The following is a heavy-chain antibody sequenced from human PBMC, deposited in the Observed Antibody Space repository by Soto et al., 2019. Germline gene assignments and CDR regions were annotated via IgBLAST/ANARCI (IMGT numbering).Heavy chain of an antibody. CDR1: GFTFSSYA. D-gene: IGHD3-10*01. CDR2: ISGSGGST. Sequence: GGSLRLSCAASGFTFSSYAMSWVRQAPGKGLEWVSAISGSGGSTYYADSVKGRFTISRDNSKNTLYLQMNSLRAEDTAVYYCAKLSAELLWFGPYDYWGQGTLVTVSS. CDR3: AKLSAELLWFGPYDY. J-gene: IGHJ4*02. V-gene: IGHV3-23*01.